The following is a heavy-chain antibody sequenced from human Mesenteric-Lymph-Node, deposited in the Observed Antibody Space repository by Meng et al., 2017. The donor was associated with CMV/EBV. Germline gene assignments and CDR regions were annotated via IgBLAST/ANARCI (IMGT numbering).Heavy chain of an antibody. CDR2: IKQDGSEK. CDR3: ARDLYSGSNRGY. D-gene: IGHD1-26*01. J-gene: IGHJ4*01. V-gene: IGHV3-7*01. Sequence: GGSLRLSCVASGFTFSGYWMTWVRQAPGKGLEWVANIKQDGSEKDYVDSVKGRFTISRDTAKNSLYLQMNSLRGEDTAVYFCARDLYSGSNRGYWGHGTMVTVPS. CDR1: GFTFSGYW.